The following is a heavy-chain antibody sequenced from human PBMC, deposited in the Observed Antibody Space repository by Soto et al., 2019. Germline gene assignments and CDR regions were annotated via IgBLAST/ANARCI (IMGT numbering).Heavy chain of an antibody. J-gene: IGHJ3*01. CDR2: IKTDGSVT. CDR1: GFGFSAYW. V-gene: IGHV3-74*01. D-gene: IGHD4-4*01. CDR3: ARHDYRSLDL. Sequence: GGSLRLSCAASGFGFSAYWMHWVRQAPGKGLEWVSSIKTDGSVTACADSVEGRFTISRDNTENTLFMQLNSLRVEDTAVYYCARHDYRSLDLRGQGTLVTVSS.